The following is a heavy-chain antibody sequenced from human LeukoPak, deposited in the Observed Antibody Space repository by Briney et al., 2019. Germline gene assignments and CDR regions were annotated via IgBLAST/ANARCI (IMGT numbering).Heavy chain of an antibody. CDR3: VREDTPATANY. CDR1: GFTFSSYA. CDR2: ISGGGDIT. D-gene: IGHD2-21*02. J-gene: IGHJ4*02. Sequence: PGGSLRLSCAASGFTFSSYAMSWVRQAPGKGLEWISAISGGGDITYYADSVTGRFTISRDNSKDTLFLQMHSLRPGDTAVYYCVREDTPATANYWGQGTQVTISS. V-gene: IGHV3-23*01.